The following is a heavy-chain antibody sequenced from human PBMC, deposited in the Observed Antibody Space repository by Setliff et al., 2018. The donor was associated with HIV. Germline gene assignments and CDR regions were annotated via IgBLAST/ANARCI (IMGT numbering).Heavy chain of an antibody. J-gene: IGHJ3*01. D-gene: IGHD2-15*01. Sequence: LSLTCTVSGGSISSYYWSWIRQPPGKGLEWIGYIYYSGSTNYNPSLKSRVTISVDTSKNQFSLKLSSVTAADTAVYYCARNPCSGGSCPDAFDVWGQGTMVTVSS. CDR2: IYYSGST. CDR1: GGSISSYY. CDR3: ARNPCSGGSCPDAFDV. V-gene: IGHV4-59*01.